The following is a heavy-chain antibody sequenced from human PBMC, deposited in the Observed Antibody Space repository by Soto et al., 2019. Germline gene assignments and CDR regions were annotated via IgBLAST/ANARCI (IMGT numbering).Heavy chain of an antibody. D-gene: IGHD2-8*02. Sequence: QVQLQQTGAGLLKPSETLSLTCVVSGGSFTGSYWSWIRQPPGKGLEWLGEINHSGSTNYKSSLRSRLTISADTSQNQFSLKLSSVTAADTAVYYCARSYTGSKLDYWGQGTPVTVSS. CDR1: GGSFTGSY. CDR3: ARSYTGSKLDY. CDR2: INHSGST. V-gene: IGHV4-34*02. J-gene: IGHJ4*02.